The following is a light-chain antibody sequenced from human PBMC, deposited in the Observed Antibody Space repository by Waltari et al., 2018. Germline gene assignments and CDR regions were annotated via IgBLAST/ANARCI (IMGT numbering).Light chain of an antibody. V-gene: IGKV3-11*01. CDR1: QSVSSY. CDR2: VAS. Sequence: EIVLPQSPATLSLSPGERATLSCRASQSVSSYLAWYQQKPGQAPRLLIYVASNRATGIPARFSGSGSGTDFTLTISSLEPEDFAVYYCQQRSNWPPGYTFGQGTKLGIK. J-gene: IGKJ2*01. CDR3: QQRSNWPPGYT.